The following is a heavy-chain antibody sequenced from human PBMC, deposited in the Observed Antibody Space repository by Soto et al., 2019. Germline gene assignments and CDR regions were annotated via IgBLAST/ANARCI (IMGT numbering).Heavy chain of an antibody. CDR1: SGSISSSNW. CDR3: ARQRRYGGYDY. J-gene: IGHJ4*02. V-gene: IGHV4-59*08. Sequence: SETLSLTCAVSSGSISSSNWWSWIRQPPGKGLEWIGYIYYSGSTNYNPSLKSRVTISVDTSKNQFSLKLSSVTAADTAVYYCARQRRYGGYDYWGQGTLVTVSS. D-gene: IGHD5-12*01. CDR2: IYYSGST.